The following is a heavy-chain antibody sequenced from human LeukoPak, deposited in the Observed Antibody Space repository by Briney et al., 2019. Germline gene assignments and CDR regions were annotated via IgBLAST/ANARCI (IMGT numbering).Heavy chain of an antibody. CDR1: GFTFSSYA. J-gene: IGHJ4*02. D-gene: IGHD2-21*02. V-gene: IGHV3-23*01. CDR3: AKDLRVVTARFRDY. CDR2: ISGSGGST. Sequence: GGSLRLSCAASGFTFSSYAMSWVRQAPGKGLEWASAISGSGGSTYYADSVKGRFTISRDNSKNTLYLQMNSLRAEDTAVYYCAKDLRVVTARFRDYWGQGTLVTVSS.